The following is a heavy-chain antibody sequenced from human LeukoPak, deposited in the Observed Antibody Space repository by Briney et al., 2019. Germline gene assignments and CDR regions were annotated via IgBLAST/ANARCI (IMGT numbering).Heavy chain of an antibody. V-gene: IGHV4-39*07. CDR2: IYYSGST. Sequence: SETLSLTCTVSGGSISSSSYYRGWIRQPPGKGLEWIGSIYYSGSTYYNPSLKSRVTISVDTSKNQFSLKLSSVTAADTAVYYCARDPIVGSTDDAFDIWGQGTMVTVPS. CDR3: ARDPIVGSTDDAFDI. D-gene: IGHD1-26*01. J-gene: IGHJ3*02. CDR1: GGSISSSSYY.